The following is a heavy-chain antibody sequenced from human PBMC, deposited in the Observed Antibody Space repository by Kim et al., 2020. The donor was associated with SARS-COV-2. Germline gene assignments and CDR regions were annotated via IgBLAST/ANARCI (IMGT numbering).Heavy chain of an antibody. Sequence: GGSLRLSCAASGFTFDDYAMHWVRQAPGKGLEWVSGISWNSGSIGYADSVKGRFTISRDNAKNSLYLQMNSLRAEDTALYYCAKDIKANGNVVRQKEEYYYYGMDVWGQGTTVTVSS. D-gene: IGHD2-8*01. V-gene: IGHV3-9*01. J-gene: IGHJ6*02. CDR3: AKDIKANGNVVRQKEEYYYYGMDV. CDR2: ISWNSGSI. CDR1: GFTFDDYA.